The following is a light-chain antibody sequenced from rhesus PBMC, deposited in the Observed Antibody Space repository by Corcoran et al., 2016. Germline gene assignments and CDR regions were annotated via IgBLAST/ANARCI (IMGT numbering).Light chain of an antibody. V-gene: IGKV1-94*01. CDR3: LQDYTTPWT. Sequence: DIQMTQSPSSLSASVGDRVTVSCRASQDINKALSWYQQKPGKAPTLLIYAALSLQTGVSSRFSGIGSGTDYTLTISSLQPKDVATYYCLQDYTTPWTFGQGTKVEIK. CDR2: AAL. J-gene: IGKJ1*01. CDR1: QDINKA.